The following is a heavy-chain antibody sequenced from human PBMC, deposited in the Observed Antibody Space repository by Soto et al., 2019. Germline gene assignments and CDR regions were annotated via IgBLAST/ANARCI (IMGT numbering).Heavy chain of an antibody. CDR2: ISSGRSNK. V-gene: IGHV3-21*01. Sequence: WGASGFTFIGYGMHRVSKAPGKGLEWVSAISSGRSNKYYADSVKGRFTISRDNAKNSLYLQMNSLRAEYTAVYYCASSNRADEHWGQGTLVTVSS. CDR1: GFTFIGYG. CDR3: ASSNRADEH. J-gene: IGHJ1*01.